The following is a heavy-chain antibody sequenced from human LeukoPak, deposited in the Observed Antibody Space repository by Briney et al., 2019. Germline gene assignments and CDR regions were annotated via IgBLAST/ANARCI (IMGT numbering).Heavy chain of an antibody. V-gene: IGHV1-8*03. Sequence: ASVKVSRKASGYTFTSYDINWVRQATGQGLEWMGWMNPNSGNTGYAQKFQGRVTITRNTSISTAYMELSSLRSEDTAVYYCAILLHDFWSGYYLRPFDYWGQGTLVTVSS. D-gene: IGHD3-3*01. CDR2: MNPNSGNT. CDR1: GYTFTSYD. J-gene: IGHJ4*02. CDR3: AILLHDFWSGYYLRPFDY.